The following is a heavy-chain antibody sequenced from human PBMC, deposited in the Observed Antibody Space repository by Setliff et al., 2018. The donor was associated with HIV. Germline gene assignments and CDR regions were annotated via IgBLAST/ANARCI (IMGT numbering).Heavy chain of an antibody. CDR3: AGEAWTSYRSSSGYYYYYMDV. CDR1: GGSISDYY. V-gene: IGHV4-4*07. J-gene: IGHJ6*03. D-gene: IGHD6-6*01. Sequence: SETLSLTCTVSGGSISDYYWSWIRHPAGKGLEWIGRVYASGSTNYNPSLKSRVTMSVDTSNNQFSLKLSSVTAADTAVYYCAGEAWTSYRSSSGYYYYYMDVWGKGTTVTVSS. CDR2: VYASGST.